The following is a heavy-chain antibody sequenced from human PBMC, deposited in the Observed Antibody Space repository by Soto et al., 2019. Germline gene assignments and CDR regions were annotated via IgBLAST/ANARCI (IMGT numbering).Heavy chain of an antibody. Sequence: PGGSKIHCKASAEVTISSFSMRLIRQAPGKGLEWVSAISGSGGSTYYADSVKGRFTISRDNSKNTLYLQMNSLRAEDTAVYSCAKATSGWYYFDYWGQGTLVTVSS. J-gene: IGHJ4*02. CDR1: EVTISSFS. D-gene: IGHD6-19*01. CDR3: AKATSGWYYFDY. CDR2: ISGSGGST. V-gene: IGHV3-23*01.